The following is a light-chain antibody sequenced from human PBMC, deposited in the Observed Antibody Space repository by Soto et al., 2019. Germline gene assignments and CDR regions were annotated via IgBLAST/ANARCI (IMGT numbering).Light chain of an antibody. CDR2: LNSDGSH. Sequence: QPVLTQSPSASASLGASVKLTCTLSRGHSSYAIAWHQQQPEKGPRYLMKLNSDGSHSKGDGIPDRFSGSSSGAERYLTISSHQSEDEADYYCQTWGTGIVVFGGGTKVTVL. V-gene: IGLV4-69*01. J-gene: IGLJ2*01. CDR1: RGHSSYA. CDR3: QTWGTGIVV.